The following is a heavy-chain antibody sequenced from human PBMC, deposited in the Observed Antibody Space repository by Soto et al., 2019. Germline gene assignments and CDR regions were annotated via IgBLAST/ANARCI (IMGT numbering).Heavy chain of an antibody. J-gene: IGHJ4*01. CDR3: TTDSLFTLTLVRFDF. CDR1: GYTFTSYD. V-gene: IGHV1-8*01. Sequence: ASVKVSCKASGYTFTSYDINWVRQATGQGLEWMGWMNPNSGNTGYAQKFQGRVTMTRNTSISTAYMELNSLKTEDTAVYYCTTDSLFTLTLVRFDFWGHGTLVTVSS. CDR2: MNPNSGNT.